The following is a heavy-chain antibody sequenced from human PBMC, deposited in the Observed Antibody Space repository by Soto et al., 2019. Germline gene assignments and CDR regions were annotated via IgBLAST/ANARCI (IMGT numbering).Heavy chain of an antibody. J-gene: IGHJ4*02. D-gene: IGHD3-22*01. CDR3: VRARSTDSRPDY. CDR2: ITSSSSYI. Sequence: RLSCAASGFTFSLYSMIWVRQAPGKGLEWVAPITSSSSYIYYEDSLKGRFTISRDNAKNSLFLQLDSLRAEDTAVYFCVRARSTDSRPDYWGQGTLVTVSS. CDR1: GFTFSLYS. V-gene: IGHV3-21*01.